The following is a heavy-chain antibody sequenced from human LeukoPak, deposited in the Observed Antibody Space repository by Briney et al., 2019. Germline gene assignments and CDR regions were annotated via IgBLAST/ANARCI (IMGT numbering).Heavy chain of an antibody. Sequence: SVKVSCKASGYTFTGYYMHWVRQAPGQGLEWMGWINPNSGGTNFAQKFRGRVTMTRDTSITTAYMELTRLKSDDTAVYCCARGGVRTAASSLGYWGQGTLVTVSS. J-gene: IGHJ4*01. D-gene: IGHD6-13*01. CDR1: GYTFTGYY. V-gene: IGHV1-2*02. CDR2: INPNSGGT. CDR3: ARGGVRTAASSLGY.